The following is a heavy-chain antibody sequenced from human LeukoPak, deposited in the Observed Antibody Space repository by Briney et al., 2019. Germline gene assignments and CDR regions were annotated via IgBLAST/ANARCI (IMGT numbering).Heavy chain of an antibody. V-gene: IGHV4-59*01. CDR3: ARRMSSTVGGFDP. D-gene: IGHD4-17*01. CDR2: IYYSGST. J-gene: IGHJ5*02. Sequence: SETLSLTCTVSGGSISSYYWSWIRQPPGKGLERIGYIYYSGSTNYNPSLKSRVTISVDTSKNQFSLKLSSVTAADTAVYYCARRMSSTVGGFDPWGQGTLVTVSS. CDR1: GGSISSYY.